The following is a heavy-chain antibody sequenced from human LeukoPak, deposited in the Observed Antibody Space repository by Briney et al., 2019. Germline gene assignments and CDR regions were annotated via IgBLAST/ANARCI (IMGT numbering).Heavy chain of an antibody. D-gene: IGHD4-17*01. Sequence: TGGSLRLSCAASGFTFSRYSMNWVRQAPGKGLEWVSYISSSSSTIYYADSVKGRFTISRDNAKNSLYLQMNSLRAEDTAVYYCARETVTTNYYYYYMDVWGKGTTVTVSS. CDR2: ISSSSSTI. J-gene: IGHJ6*03. V-gene: IGHV3-48*01. CDR1: GFTFSRYS. CDR3: ARETVTTNYYYYYMDV.